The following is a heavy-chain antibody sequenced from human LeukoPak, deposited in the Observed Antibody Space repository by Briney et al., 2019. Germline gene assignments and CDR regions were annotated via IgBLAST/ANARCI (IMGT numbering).Heavy chain of an antibody. V-gene: IGHV4-34*01. CDR1: GGSFSGYY. J-gene: IGHJ6*02. CDR3: ARGGPGVVVPAALDV. D-gene: IGHD2-2*01. Sequence: SETLSLTCAVYGGSFSGYYWSWIRQPPGKGLEWIGEINHSGSTNYNPSLKSRVTISVDTSKNQFSLKLSSVTAADTAVYYCARGGPGVVVPAALDVWGQGTTVTVSS. CDR2: INHSGST.